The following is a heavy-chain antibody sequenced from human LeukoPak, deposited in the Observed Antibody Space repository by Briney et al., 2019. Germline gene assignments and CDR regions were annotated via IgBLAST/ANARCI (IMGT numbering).Heavy chain of an antibody. J-gene: IGHJ4*02. CDR2: IYYSGST. CDR1: GGSISSYY. D-gene: IGHD3-9*01. V-gene: IGHV4-59*08. Sequence: SETLSLTCTVSGGSISSYYWSWIRQPPGKGLEWIGYIYYSGSTNYNPSLKSRVTISVDTSKNQFYLKLSSVTAADTAVYYCARVYDILTGYYFDYWGQGTLVTVSS. CDR3: ARVYDILTGYYFDY.